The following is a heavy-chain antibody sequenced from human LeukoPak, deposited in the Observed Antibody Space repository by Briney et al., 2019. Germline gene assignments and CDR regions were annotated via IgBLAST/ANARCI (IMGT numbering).Heavy chain of an antibody. V-gene: IGHV1-18*01. CDR1: GYTFTSYG. Sequence: ASVKVSCKASGYTFTSYGISWVRQAPGQGLEWMGWISAYNGNTNYAQKLQGRVTMTTDTSTSTAYMELRSLRSDDTAVYYCARVWDHCSSTSSQPHRQVNDCGGPFDYWGQGTLVTVSS. J-gene: IGHJ4*02. CDR2: ISAYNGNT. D-gene: IGHD2-2*01. CDR3: ARVWDHCSSTSSQPHRQVNDCGGPFDY.